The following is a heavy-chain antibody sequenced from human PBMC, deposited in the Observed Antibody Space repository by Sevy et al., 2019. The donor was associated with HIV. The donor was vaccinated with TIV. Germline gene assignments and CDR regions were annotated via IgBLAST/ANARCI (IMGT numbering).Heavy chain of an antibody. Sequence: GGSLRLSCAASGFTFSSYAMSWVRQAPGKGLEWVSGISSSCAGTYYADSVKGRFTISRDNSKNTLYLQMNSLRAEDTAVYYCANNNNDYYYDYWGQGTLVTVSS. CDR1: GFTFSSYA. D-gene: IGHD3-22*01. J-gene: IGHJ4*02. V-gene: IGHV3-23*01. CDR3: ANNNNDYYYDY. CDR2: ISSSCAGT.